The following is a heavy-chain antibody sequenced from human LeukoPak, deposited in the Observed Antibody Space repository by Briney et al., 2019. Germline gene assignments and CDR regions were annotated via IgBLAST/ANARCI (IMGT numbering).Heavy chain of an antibody. Sequence: SETLSLTYTVSGGSISSGDYYWSWIRQPPGKGLEWIGYIYYSGSTYYNPSLKSRVTISVDTSKNQFSLKLSSVTAADTAVYYCARVLITLYYGSGNGWFDPWGQGTLVTVSS. CDR2: IYYSGST. CDR3: ARVLITLYYGSGNGWFDP. CDR1: GGSISSGDYY. D-gene: IGHD3-10*01. J-gene: IGHJ5*02. V-gene: IGHV4-30-4*01.